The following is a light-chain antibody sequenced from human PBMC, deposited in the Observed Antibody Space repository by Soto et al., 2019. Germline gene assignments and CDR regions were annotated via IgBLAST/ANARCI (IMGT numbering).Light chain of an antibody. J-gene: IGKJ2*01. CDR1: QSVLHNNNNKNY. Sequence: DIVMTQSPDSLAVSLGERATINCKSSQSVLHNNNNKNYLDCYQQKPGQPPKLLIYWASSRESGVPDRFGGSGSGTDFTLTISSLQAEDVAVYYCQQYYSAPRTFGQGTKLEIK. V-gene: IGKV4-1*01. CDR2: WAS. CDR3: QQYYSAPRT.